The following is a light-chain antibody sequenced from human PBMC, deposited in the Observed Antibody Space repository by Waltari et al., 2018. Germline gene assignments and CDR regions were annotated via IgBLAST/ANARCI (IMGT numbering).Light chain of an antibody. V-gene: IGKV2-28*01. Sequence: DIVMTQSPLSLPVTPGEPASISCRSSQSLLHSIGYNYLDWYRQKPGQSPQLLIYLGSNRASGVPDRFSGSGSGTDFTLKISRVEAEDVGVYYCMQALQTPRTFGQGTRLEIK. J-gene: IGKJ5*01. CDR1: QSLLHSIGYNY. CDR2: LGS. CDR3: MQALQTPRT.